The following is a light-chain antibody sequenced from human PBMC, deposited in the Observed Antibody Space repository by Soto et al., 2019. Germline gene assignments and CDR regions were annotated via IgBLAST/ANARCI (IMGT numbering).Light chain of an antibody. V-gene: IGKV3-20*01. Sequence: EIVLTQSPDTLSLSPGERATLSCRASQSISSSYLAWYQQKPGQAPRLLIYGAFSRATGIPDRFGGSGSGTHFTLTISRLEPEDFALYFCQQFPSLVTFGGGTKVEIK. CDR3: QQFPSLVT. CDR1: QSISSSY. CDR2: GAF. J-gene: IGKJ4*01.